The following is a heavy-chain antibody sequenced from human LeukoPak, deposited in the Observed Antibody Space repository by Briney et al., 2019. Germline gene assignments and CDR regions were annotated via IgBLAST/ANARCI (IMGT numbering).Heavy chain of an antibody. D-gene: IGHD1-1*01. Sequence: PGGSLRLSCAASGFTFSSYSMNWVRQAPGKGLEWVSSISSSSSYIYYADSVKGRFTISRDNAKNSLYLQMNSLRASDTAVYYCARELNGAFDPWGQGTLVTVSS. J-gene: IGHJ5*02. V-gene: IGHV3-21*01. CDR3: ARELNGAFDP. CDR2: ISSSSSYI. CDR1: GFTFSSYS.